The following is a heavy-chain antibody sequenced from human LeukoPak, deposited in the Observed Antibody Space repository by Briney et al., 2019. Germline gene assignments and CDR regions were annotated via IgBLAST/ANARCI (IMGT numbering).Heavy chain of an antibody. CDR2: IYNSGNT. Sequence: PSETLSLTCTVSGGFIGSYYWSGLRQPPGKGLEWIGYIYNSGNTNYSPSLKSRVSISVDTPKNQFSLKLSSVTAADTAVYYCARPSRDGYRYTFDYWGQGILVTVSS. J-gene: IGHJ4*02. D-gene: IGHD5-24*01. CDR3: ARPSRDGYRYTFDY. CDR1: GGFIGSYY. V-gene: IGHV4-59*01.